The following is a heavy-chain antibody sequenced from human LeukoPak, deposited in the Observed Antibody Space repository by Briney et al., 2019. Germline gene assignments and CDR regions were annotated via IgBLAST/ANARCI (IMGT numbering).Heavy chain of an antibody. D-gene: IGHD3-10*01. V-gene: IGHV1-18*04. CDR1: GYTFTNYG. CDR3: AREKPWGYGSGSDGMDV. Sequence: ASVKVSCKASGYTFTNYGITWVRQAPGQGLEWMGWISAYNGSTNYAQKFQGRVTMTTDTSTSTAYMELRSLRSDDTAVYYCAREKPWGYGSGSDGMDVWGRGTTVTVSS. J-gene: IGHJ6*04. CDR2: ISAYNGST.